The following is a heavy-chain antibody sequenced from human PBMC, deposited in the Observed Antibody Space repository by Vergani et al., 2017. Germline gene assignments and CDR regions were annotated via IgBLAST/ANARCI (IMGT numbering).Heavy chain of an antibody. Sequence: QVHLQQWGAGLLKPSETLSLTCAVYGGSFSGYYWSWIRRPPGKGLEWIGEINHSGSTNYNPSLKSRVTISVDTSTNQFSLKLSSVTAADTAVYYCARVLVVIAIACYFDYWGQGTLVTVSS. CDR2: INHSGST. CDR1: GGSFSGYY. CDR3: ARVLVVIAIACYFDY. V-gene: IGHV4-34*01. D-gene: IGHD2-21*01. J-gene: IGHJ4*02.